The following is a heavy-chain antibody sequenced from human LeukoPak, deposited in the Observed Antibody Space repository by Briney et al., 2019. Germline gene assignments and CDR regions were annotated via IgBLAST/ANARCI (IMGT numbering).Heavy chain of an antibody. CDR2: TWNDISNK. Sequence: VGALRLSCAAPGFNFCSYGRHWVRHAPGKGLGRGAVTWNDISNKYYADSVKGRITISRDNSKSTLYLQMNSLRAVDTAVYYWAKDSRPVDTAMVYADGAPDYWGQGTLFTGSS. J-gene: IGHJ4*02. V-gene: IGHV3-33*06. CDR1: GFNFCSYG. CDR3: AKDSRPVDTAMVYADGAPDY. D-gene: IGHD5-18*01.